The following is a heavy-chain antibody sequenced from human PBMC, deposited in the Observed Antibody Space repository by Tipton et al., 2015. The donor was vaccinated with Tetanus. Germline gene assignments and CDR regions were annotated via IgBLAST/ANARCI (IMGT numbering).Heavy chain of an antibody. D-gene: IGHD2-8*01. Sequence: TLSLTCTVSGGSISSSSFYWGWIRQPPGKELEWIGSIYYSGSTYYYPSLKSRVTISVDTSKNQFSLRLSSVTAADTAVYYCARRQTYCTNGFCPFENWGQGTLVTVSS. V-gene: IGHV4-39*01. J-gene: IGHJ4*02. CDR3: ARRQTYCTNGFCPFEN. CDR1: GGSISSSSFY. CDR2: IYYSGST.